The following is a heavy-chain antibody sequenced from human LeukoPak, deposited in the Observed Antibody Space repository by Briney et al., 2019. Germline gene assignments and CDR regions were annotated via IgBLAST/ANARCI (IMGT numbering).Heavy chain of an antibody. D-gene: IGHD6-19*01. CDR2: IYTSGST. CDR1: GGSISSYY. CDR3: ARHNFHIAVADYYYYYYMDV. J-gene: IGHJ6*03. V-gene: IGHV4-4*09. Sequence: SETLSLTCTVSGGSISSYYWSWIRQPPGKGLEWIGYIYTSGSTNYNPSLKSRVTISVDTSKNQFSLKLSSVTAADTAVYYCARHNFHIAVADYYYYYYMDVWGKGTTVTVSS.